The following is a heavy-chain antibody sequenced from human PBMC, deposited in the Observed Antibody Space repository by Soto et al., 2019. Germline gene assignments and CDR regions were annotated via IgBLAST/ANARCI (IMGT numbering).Heavy chain of an antibody. CDR2: IIPIFGTA. J-gene: IGHJ2*01. D-gene: IGHD2-21*02. Sequence: QVQLVQSGAEVKKPGSSVKVSCKASGGTFSSYAISWVRQAPGQGLEWMGGIIPIFGTANYAQKFQGRVTISADESTSTVYMELSSLRSEDAAVDYCARERTTVVTWYFDLWGRGTLVTVSS. V-gene: IGHV1-69*01. CDR1: GGTFSSYA. CDR3: ARERTTVVTWYFDL.